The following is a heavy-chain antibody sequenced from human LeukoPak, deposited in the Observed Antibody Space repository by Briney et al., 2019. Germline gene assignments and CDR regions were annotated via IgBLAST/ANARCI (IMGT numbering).Heavy chain of an antibody. CDR3: ARDCSGGSCYYGLDV. CDR2: IGRDFDAI. V-gene: IGHV3-23*01. Sequence: QPGGSLRLSFAASGFTFSSFAMIWVRQAPGKGLEWVSVIGRDFDAIHYADSVRGRFTISRDNSKNTLYLQMNSLRAEDTAVYYCARDCSGGSCYYGLDVWGQGTTVTVSS. CDR1: GFTFSSFA. D-gene: IGHD2-15*01. J-gene: IGHJ6*02.